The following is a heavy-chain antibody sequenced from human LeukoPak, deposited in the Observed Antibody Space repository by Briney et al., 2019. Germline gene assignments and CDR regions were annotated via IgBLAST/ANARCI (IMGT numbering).Heavy chain of an antibody. D-gene: IGHD6-19*01. CDR1: GYTFTSYA. V-gene: IGHV1-3*01. CDR3: ARVWAVAGTSDY. CDR2: INAGNGNT. J-gene: IGHJ4*02. Sequence: ASVNVSCKASGYTFTSYAMHWVRQAPGQRLEWMGWINAGNGNTKYSQKFQGRVTITRDTSASTAYMELSSLRSEDTAVYYCARVWAVAGTSDYWGQGTLVTVSS.